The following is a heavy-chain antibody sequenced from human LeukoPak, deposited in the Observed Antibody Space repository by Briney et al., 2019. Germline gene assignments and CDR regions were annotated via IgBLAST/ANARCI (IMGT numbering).Heavy chain of an antibody. V-gene: IGHV1-69*13. J-gene: IGHJ4*02. D-gene: IGHD6-19*01. CDR3: AREGPYSSGWLLDY. Sequence: SVKVSCKASGGTFSSYAISWVRQAPGQGLEWMGGIIPIFGTATYAQKFQGRVTITADESTSTAYMELSSLRSEDTAVYYCAREGPYSSGWLLDYWGQGTLVTVSS. CDR1: GGTFSSYA. CDR2: IIPIFGTA.